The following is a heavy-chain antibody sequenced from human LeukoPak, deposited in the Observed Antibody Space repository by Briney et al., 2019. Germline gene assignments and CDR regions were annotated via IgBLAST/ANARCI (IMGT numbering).Heavy chain of an antibody. J-gene: IGHJ5*02. D-gene: IGHD2-8*01. V-gene: IGHV1-24*01. Sequence: ASVKVSCKVSGYTLTELSMHWVRQAPGKGLEWMGGFDPEDGETIYAQKFQGRVTVTEDTSTDTAYMELSSLRSEDTAVYYCATEGYCTNGVCYGNWFDPWGQGTLVTVSS. CDR3: ATEGYCTNGVCYGNWFDP. CDR1: GYTLTELS. CDR2: FDPEDGET.